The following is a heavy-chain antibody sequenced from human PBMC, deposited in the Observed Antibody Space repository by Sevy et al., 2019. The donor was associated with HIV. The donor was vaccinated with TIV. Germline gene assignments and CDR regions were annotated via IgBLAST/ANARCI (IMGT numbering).Heavy chain of an antibody. J-gene: IGHJ6*02. Sequence: GGSLRLSCAASGFTFSSYAMSWVRQAPGKGLEWVSAISGSGGSTYYAHSVKGRFTISRDNSKNTLYLQMNSLRAEDTAVYYCAKDHASTYYYDSSGYYYDFYYYGMDVWGQGTTVTVSS. D-gene: IGHD3-22*01. CDR2: ISGSGGST. CDR3: AKDHASTYYYDSSGYYYDFYYYGMDV. CDR1: GFTFSSYA. V-gene: IGHV3-23*01.